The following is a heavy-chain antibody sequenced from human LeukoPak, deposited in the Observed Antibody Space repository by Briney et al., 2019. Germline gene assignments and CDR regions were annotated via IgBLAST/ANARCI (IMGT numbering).Heavy chain of an antibody. V-gene: IGHV1-18*01. CDR3: ARDNFGETYSGWYVDGFDI. J-gene: IGHJ3*02. CDR2: ISTYNGNT. D-gene: IGHD6-19*01. Sequence: GASVKVSCKASGYTFTSYGISWVRQAPGQGLEWMGWISTYNGNTNYAQKLQGRVTMTTDTSTSTAYMELRSLRSDDTAVYYCARDNFGETYSGWYVDGFDIWGQGTMVTVSS. CDR1: GYTFTSYG.